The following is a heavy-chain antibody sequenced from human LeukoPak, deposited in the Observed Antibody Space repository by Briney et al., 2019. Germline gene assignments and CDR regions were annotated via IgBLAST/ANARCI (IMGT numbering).Heavy chain of an antibody. J-gene: IGHJ4*02. CDR1: GFTFSSYS. D-gene: IGHD4-17*01. CDR3: ATNDYGASDY. Sequence: PGGSLRLSCAASGFTFSSYSMNWVRQAPGKGLEWVSSISSSSSHIYYADSVKGRFTISRDNAKNSLYLQMNSLRAEDTAVFYCATNDYGASDYWGQGTLVTVSS. CDR2: ISSSSSHI. V-gene: IGHV3-21*01.